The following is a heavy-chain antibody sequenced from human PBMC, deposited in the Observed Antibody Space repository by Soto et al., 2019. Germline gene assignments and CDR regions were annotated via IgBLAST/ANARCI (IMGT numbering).Heavy chain of an antibody. D-gene: IGHD3-10*01. J-gene: IGHJ5*02. CDR1: GGSISSGDYY. CDR3: ARGVYMVRGSNWFDP. V-gene: IGHV4-30-4*01. Sequence: QVQLQESGPGLVKPSQTLSLTCTVSGGSISSGDYYWSWIRQPPGKGLEWIGYIYYSGSTYYNPSLKSRVTVSVGTSKNPFSLKRSSVTAADTAVYYCARGVYMVRGSNWFDPWGQGTLVTVSS. CDR2: IYYSGST.